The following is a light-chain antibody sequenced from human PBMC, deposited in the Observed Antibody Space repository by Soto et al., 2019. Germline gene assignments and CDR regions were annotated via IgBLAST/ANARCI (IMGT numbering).Light chain of an antibody. V-gene: IGLV1-40*01. J-gene: IGLJ3*02. CDR1: SSNIGAGYA. Sequence: QLVLTQSPSVSGAPGQRVTITCTGSSSNIGAGYAVHWYHQLPGTAPRLLMYGTYRPSGVPDRFSVSKSGTSASLAITGLQPEDEADYYCQSFDNALSAWVFGGGTKLTVL. CDR2: GT. CDR3: QSFDNALSAWV.